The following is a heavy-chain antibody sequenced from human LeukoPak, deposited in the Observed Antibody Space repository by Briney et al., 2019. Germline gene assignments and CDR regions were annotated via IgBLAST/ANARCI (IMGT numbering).Heavy chain of an antibody. Sequence: GGSLRLSCLASGFSFNSYTMNGVREAPGKGLEWVSTISPVSSYTWYAESVKGRFTISRDNPKNYLYLQMDSLRAEDTAVYYCVRDVLRRIGMDVWGQGTTVTVSS. CDR3: VRDVLRRIGMDV. D-gene: IGHD2/OR15-2a*01. J-gene: IGHJ6*02. CDR1: GFSFNSYT. V-gene: IGHV3-21*01. CDR2: ISPVSSYT.